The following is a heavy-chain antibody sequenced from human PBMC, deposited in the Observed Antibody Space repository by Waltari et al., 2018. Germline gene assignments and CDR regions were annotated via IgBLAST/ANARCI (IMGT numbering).Heavy chain of an antibody. D-gene: IGHD1-1*01. J-gene: IGHJ4*02. V-gene: IGHV1-2*02. CDR3: ARVLVEDTTGTDY. CDR2: INPNSGGT. Sequence: QVQLVQSGAAVKKPGASVKVSCKASGYTFTGYYRHWVRQAPGQGLEWMGWINPNSGGTNYAQKFQGRVTMTRDTSISTAYMELSRLRSDDTAVYYCARVLVEDTTGTDYWGQGTLVTVSS. CDR1: GYTFTGYY.